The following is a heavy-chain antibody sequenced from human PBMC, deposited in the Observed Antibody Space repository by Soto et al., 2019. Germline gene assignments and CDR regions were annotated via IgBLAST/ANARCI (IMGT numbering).Heavy chain of an antibody. V-gene: IGHV3-48*03. CDR3: SRAMRFLGHYCGMDV. D-gene: IGHD3-3*01. CDR1: GFTFNGYN. Sequence: GESLRLSCAASGFTFNGYNMDWVRQAPGKRLEWLSYISTGGDTTFYADSVKGRFTISRDNAHNSLYLQTNNLRADDTGHYFCSRAMRFLGHYCGMDVWGQGTTVTVSS. CDR2: ISTGGDTT. J-gene: IGHJ6*02.